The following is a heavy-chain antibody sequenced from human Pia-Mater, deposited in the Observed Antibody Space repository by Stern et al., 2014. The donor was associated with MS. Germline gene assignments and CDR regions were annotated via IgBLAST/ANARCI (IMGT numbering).Heavy chain of an antibody. CDR3: ARHTGDYAFDY. CDR1: GYNFPVYW. CDR2: IYPPDSET. D-gene: IGHD4-17*01. V-gene: IGHV5-51*01. Sequence: EVQLVESGAEVKKPGESLKISCQVSGYNFPVYWIGWVRQTPGKGLEWVGIIYPPDSETRYNPSFQGPVSMSVDKSVRPAYLQWSSLQTSDTALYFCARHTGDYAFDYWGQGTLVIVSS. J-gene: IGHJ4*02.